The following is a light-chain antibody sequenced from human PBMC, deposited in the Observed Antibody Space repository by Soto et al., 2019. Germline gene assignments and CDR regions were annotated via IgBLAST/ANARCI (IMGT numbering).Light chain of an antibody. CDR3: QAYDSSLSGAVV. V-gene: IGLV1-40*01. J-gene: IGLJ2*01. CDR1: SSNIGAGYD. Sequence: QSVLTQPPSVSGAPGQRVTISCTGSSSNIGAGYDVHWYQQLPGTAPKLLIYGNSNRPSGVPDRFSGSKSGPSASLAITGLQAEDEADYYCQAYDSSLSGAVVFGGGTTLTVL. CDR2: GNS.